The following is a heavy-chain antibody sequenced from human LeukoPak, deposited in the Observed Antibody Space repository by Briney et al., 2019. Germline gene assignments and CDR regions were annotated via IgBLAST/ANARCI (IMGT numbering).Heavy chain of an antibody. CDR2: IYYSGST. CDR3: AGGKDRKYYFDY. Sequence: SETLSLTCTVSGGSISSSSYYWGWIRQPPGKGLEWIGSIYYSGSTYYNPSLKSRVTISVDTSKNQFSLKLSSVTAADTAVYYCAGGKDRKYYFDYWGQGTLVTVSS. CDR1: GGSISSSSYY. J-gene: IGHJ4*02. V-gene: IGHV4-39*07.